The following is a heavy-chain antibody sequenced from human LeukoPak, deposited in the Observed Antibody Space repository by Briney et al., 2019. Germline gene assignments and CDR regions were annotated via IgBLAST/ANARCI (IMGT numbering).Heavy chain of an antibody. CDR3: ARVGGYDSSGMYYYYYGMDV. Sequence: VKGRFTVCRDNAKKSLYLQMNSLRAEDTAVYYCARVGGYDSSGMYYYYYGMDVWGQGTTVTVSS. V-gene: IGHV3-11*06. J-gene: IGHJ6*02. D-gene: IGHD3-22*01.